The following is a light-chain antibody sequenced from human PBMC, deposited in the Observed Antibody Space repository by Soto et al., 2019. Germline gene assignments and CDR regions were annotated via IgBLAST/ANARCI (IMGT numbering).Light chain of an antibody. V-gene: IGKV3-20*01. CDR1: QSVTSSD. Sequence: EIVLTQSPGTLSLSPGERATLSCRASQSVTSSDLAWYQQKPGQAPRLLIYGATTRATGVPETFSGSGSGTDFTLTISRLEPEDFAGYYCQQYCTSPFTFGQGTKLEI. J-gene: IGKJ2*01. CDR3: QQYCTSPFT. CDR2: GAT.